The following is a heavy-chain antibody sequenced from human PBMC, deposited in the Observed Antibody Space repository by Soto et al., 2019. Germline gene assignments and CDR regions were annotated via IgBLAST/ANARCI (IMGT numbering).Heavy chain of an antibody. CDR2: ILSNGEK. CDR3: ANRPGPYGSGSYSDY. J-gene: IGHJ4*02. Sequence: SGPTLVNPTETLTLTCSMSGFSLRSPRLGVSWVRQPPGKALEWLAHILSNGEKSYTTSLKTRLSISTDTSKSQVVLTMTNMAPADTGTYYCANRPGPYGSGSYSDYWGQGILVTVSS. D-gene: IGHD3-10*01. CDR1: GFSLRSPRLG. V-gene: IGHV2-26*03.